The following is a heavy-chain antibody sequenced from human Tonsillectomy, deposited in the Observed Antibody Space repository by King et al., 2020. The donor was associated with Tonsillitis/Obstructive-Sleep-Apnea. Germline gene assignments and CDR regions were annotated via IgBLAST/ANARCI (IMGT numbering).Heavy chain of an antibody. CDR2: IYSGGST. Sequence: VQLVESGGNLIQPGGSLRLSCAASGFTVSSNYMSWVRQAPGKGLEWVSIIYSGGSTYYADSVKGLFTISRDNSKNTLYLQMNSLRAEDTAVYYCARDSDYGDVFDYWGQGTLVTVSS. CDR1: GFTVSSNY. CDR3: ARDSDYGDVFDY. D-gene: IGHD4-17*01. V-gene: IGHV3-53*01. J-gene: IGHJ4*02.